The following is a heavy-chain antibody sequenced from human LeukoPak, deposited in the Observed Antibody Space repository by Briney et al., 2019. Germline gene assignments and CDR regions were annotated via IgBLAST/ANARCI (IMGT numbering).Heavy chain of an antibody. D-gene: IGHD2-21*02. Sequence: GGSLRLSCAASGSTLIAYGMQWVRQAPGKGLGWVSRINNDGSSTSYADSVKGRFTISRDNAKNTLYLQVNSLRAEDTGVYYCARELPREVTLDYWGQGTLVTVSS. CDR2: INNDGSST. J-gene: IGHJ4*02. V-gene: IGHV3-74*01. CDR1: GSTLIAYG. CDR3: ARELPREVTLDY.